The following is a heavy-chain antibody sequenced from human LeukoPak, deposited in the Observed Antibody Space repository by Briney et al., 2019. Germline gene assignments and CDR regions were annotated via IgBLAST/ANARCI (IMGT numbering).Heavy chain of an antibody. CDR2: INPNSGGT. V-gene: IGHV1-2*02. J-gene: IGHJ6*02. D-gene: IGHD3-22*01. CDR3: ARDYYDSSGYYYVDYGMDV. CDR1: GYTFTGYY. Sequence: ASVKVSCKASGYTFTGYYMHWVRQAPAQRLEWMGGINPNSGGTNYAQKFQGRVTMTRDTSISTAYMELSRLRSDDTAVYYCARDYYDSSGYYYVDYGMDVWGQGTTVTVSS.